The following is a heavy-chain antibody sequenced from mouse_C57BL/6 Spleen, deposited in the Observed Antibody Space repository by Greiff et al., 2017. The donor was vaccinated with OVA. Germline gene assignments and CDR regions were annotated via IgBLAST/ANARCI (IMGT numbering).Heavy chain of an antibody. V-gene: IGHV5-9-1*02. Sequence: EVKLVESGAGLVKPGGSLKLSCAASGFTFSSYAMSWVRQTPEKRLEWVAYISSGGDYIYYADTVKGRFTISRDNARNTLYLQMSSLKSEDTAMYYCTREGDYGSSYVRPWFAYWGQGTLVTVSA. CDR2: ISSGGDYI. D-gene: IGHD1-1*01. J-gene: IGHJ3*01. CDR1: GFTFSSYA. CDR3: TREGDYGSSYVRPWFAY.